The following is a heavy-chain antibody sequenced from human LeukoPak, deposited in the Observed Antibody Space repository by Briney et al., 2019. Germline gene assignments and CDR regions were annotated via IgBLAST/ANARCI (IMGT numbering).Heavy chain of an antibody. D-gene: IGHD3-22*01. CDR3: AGLPAYYYDTSGFYFDY. Sequence: GGSLRLSCAASGFTFSSYAMSWVRQAPGKGLEWVSVIYSGGSRYYADSVKGRFTISRDNPKNTLYLQMNSLRAEDTAVYYCAGLPAYYYDTSGFYFDYWGQGTLVTVSS. CDR2: IYSGGSR. V-gene: IGHV3-66*04. CDR1: GFTFSSYA. J-gene: IGHJ4*02.